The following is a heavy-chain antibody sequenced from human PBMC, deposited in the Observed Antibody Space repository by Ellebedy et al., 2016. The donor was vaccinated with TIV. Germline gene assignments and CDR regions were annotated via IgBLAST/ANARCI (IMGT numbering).Heavy chain of an antibody. D-gene: IGHD4-23*01. J-gene: IGHJ6*02. CDR1: GFTFSGSA. CDR3: TRQLDRHDYGGNSGPYYYYGMDV. CDR2: IRSKANSYAT. V-gene: IGHV3-73*01. Sequence: GESLKISCAASGFTFSGSAMHWVRQASGKGLEWVGRIRSKANSYATAYAASVKGRFTISRDDSKNTAYLQMNSLKTEDTAVYYCTRQLDRHDYGGNSGPYYYYGMDVWGQGTTVTVSS.